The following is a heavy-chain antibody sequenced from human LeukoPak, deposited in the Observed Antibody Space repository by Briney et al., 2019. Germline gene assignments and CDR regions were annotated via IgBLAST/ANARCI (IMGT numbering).Heavy chain of an antibody. V-gene: IGHV3-30*02. D-gene: IGHD2-2*01. CDR3: AKHRGSSTSLNWFDP. CDR1: GFTFSSYG. CDR2: IRYDGSNK. Sequence: GGSLRLSCAASGFTFSSYGMHWDRQAPGKGLEWVAFIRYDGSNKYYADSVKGRFTISRDNSKNTLYLQMNSLRAEDTAVYYCAKHRGSSTSLNWFDPWGQGTLVTVSS. J-gene: IGHJ5*02.